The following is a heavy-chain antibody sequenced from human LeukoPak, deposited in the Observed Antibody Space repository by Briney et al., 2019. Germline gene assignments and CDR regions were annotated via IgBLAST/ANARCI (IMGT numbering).Heavy chain of an antibody. CDR3: ARLTVVTRQIDY. V-gene: IGHV4-34*01. Sequence: PSETLSLTCAVYGGSFSGYYWSWIRQPPGKGLEWIGEINHSGSTNYNPSLKSRVTISVDTSKNQFSLKLSSVIAADTAVYYCARLTVVTRQIDYWGQGTLVTVSS. D-gene: IGHD4-23*01. CDR2: INHSGST. J-gene: IGHJ4*02. CDR1: GGSFSGYY.